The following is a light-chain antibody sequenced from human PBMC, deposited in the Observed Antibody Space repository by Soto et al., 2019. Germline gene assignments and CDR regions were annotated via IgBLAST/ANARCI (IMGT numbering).Light chain of an antibody. Sequence: DIQLTQSPSFLSASVGDSVTITCRASQAIPSYITWYQQQPGKAPKLLIYAVSTLQSGVPSRFSGRGFGTEFTLTISSLQPEDFATYYCQQPNSYPPFTFVPGTKVDV. V-gene: IGKV1-9*01. CDR2: AVS. CDR1: QAIPSY. CDR3: QQPNSYPPFT. J-gene: IGKJ3*01.